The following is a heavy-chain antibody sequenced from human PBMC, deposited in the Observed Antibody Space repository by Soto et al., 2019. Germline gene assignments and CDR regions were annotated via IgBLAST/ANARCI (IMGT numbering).Heavy chain of an antibody. Sequence: EVQLVESGGDLVQPGGFLRLSCATSGFTFSRYWMHWVRQVPGKGLEWVSRINSDGSSICYSDSVKGRFTISRDNARNTLYLQMNSLRVEDTAVYYCERLPVDTITSLDYWGQGTLVTVSS. CDR3: ERLPVDTITSLDY. V-gene: IGHV3-74*01. CDR1: GFTFSRYW. CDR2: INSDGSSI. D-gene: IGHD3-3*01. J-gene: IGHJ4*02.